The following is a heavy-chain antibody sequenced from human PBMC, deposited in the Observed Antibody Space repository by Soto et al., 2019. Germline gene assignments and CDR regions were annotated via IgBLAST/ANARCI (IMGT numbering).Heavy chain of an antibody. CDR3: AIDRIVVVTDDFHYYGMDV. CDR2: IYTSGST. Sequence: SETLSLTCTVSGGSISSYYWSWIRPPAGKGLEWIGRIYTSGSTNYNPSLKSRVTMSVDTSKNQFSLKLSSVTAADTAVYYCAIDRIVVVTDDFHYYGMDVWGQGTTVTVSS. CDR1: GGSISSYY. J-gene: IGHJ6*02. D-gene: IGHD2-21*02. V-gene: IGHV4-4*07.